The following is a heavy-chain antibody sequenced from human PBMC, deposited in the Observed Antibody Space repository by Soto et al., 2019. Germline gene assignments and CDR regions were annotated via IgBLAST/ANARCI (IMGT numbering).Heavy chain of an antibody. V-gene: IGHV4-31*03. CDR2: IYYNGNI. D-gene: IGHD3-22*01. CDR1: GGSISNGGYY. CDR3: ASTMCSGYLGFGDSYFDY. J-gene: IGHJ4*02. Sequence: QVQLQESGPGLVKPSQTLSLTCTVSGGSISNGGYYWSWIRHHPGKGLEWSGYIYYNGNIYYSPSLKRRITISVDTSKNQFSLNLSSVTAADTAVYYFASTMCSGYLGFGDSYFDYWGQGTLVTVSS.